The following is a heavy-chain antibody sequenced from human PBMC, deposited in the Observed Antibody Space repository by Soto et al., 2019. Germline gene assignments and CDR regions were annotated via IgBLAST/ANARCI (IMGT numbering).Heavy chain of an antibody. CDR3: ATSPYYYDSSGYYCAY. CDR1: GGTFSSYA. V-gene: IGHV1-69*13. J-gene: IGHJ4*02. CDR2: IIPIFGTA. Sequence: ASVKVSCKASGGTFSSYAISWVRQAPGQGLEWMGGIIPIFGTANYAQKFQGRVTITADESTSTAYMELSSLRSEDTAVYYCATSPYYYDSSGYYCAYWGQGTLVTVSS. D-gene: IGHD3-22*01.